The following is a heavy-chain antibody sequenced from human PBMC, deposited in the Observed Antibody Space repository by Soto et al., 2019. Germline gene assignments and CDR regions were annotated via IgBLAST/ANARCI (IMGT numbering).Heavy chain of an antibody. CDR3: ARDLPTNGDGMDV. V-gene: IGHV3-74*01. CDR2: INSDGSSA. J-gene: IGHJ6*02. D-gene: IGHD2-8*01. CDR1: GFTFSSYW. Sequence: GGSLRLSCAASGFTFSSYWMHWVRQAPGKGLVWVSRINSDGSSATYADSVKGRFTVSRDNAKNTLYLQMNSLRADDTAVYYCARDLPTNGDGMDVWGQGTTVTVSS.